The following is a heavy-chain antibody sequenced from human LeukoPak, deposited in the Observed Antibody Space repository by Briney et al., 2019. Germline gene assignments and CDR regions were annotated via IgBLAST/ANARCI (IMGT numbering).Heavy chain of an antibody. CDR3: ARVGRGRTTVTTGRLGY. J-gene: IGHJ4*02. Sequence: ASVKVSCKASGYTFTSYDINWVRQATGQGLEWMGWMNPNSGNTGYAQKFQGRVTMTRNTSISTAYMGLSSLRSEDTAVYYCARVGRGRTTVTTGRLGYWGQGTLVTVSS. CDR2: MNPNSGNT. CDR1: GYTFTSYD. V-gene: IGHV1-8*01. D-gene: IGHD4-17*01.